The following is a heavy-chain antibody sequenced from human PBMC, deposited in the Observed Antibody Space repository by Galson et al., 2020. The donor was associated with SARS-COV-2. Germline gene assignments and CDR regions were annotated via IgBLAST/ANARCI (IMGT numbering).Heavy chain of an antibody. CDR2: ISYDGSNK. Sequence: SCAASGFTFSSYVMHWVRQAPGKGLEWVAVISYDGSNKYYADSVKGRFTISRDNSKNTLYLQMNSLRAEDTAVYYCARDPNIVVVPASTNSYSDWFDPWGQGTLVTVSS. CDR3: ARDPNIVVVPASTNSYSDWFDP. J-gene: IGHJ5*02. V-gene: IGHV3-30*04. CDR1: GFTFSSYV. D-gene: IGHD2-2*01.